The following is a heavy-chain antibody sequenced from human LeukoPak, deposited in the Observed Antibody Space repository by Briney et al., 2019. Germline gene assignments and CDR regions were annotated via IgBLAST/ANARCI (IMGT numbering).Heavy chain of an antibody. Sequence: KTSETLSLTCTVSSGSISTSNYYWGWVRQPPGKALEWIGNIFYSGSTNYNPSLKSRVTISVDTSKNQFSLKLSSVTAADTAVYYCARSFRLPPYFDYWGQGTLVTVSS. V-gene: IGHV4-61*05. CDR1: SGSISTSNYY. CDR3: ARSFRLPPYFDY. D-gene: IGHD5-18*01. CDR2: IFYSGST. J-gene: IGHJ4*02.